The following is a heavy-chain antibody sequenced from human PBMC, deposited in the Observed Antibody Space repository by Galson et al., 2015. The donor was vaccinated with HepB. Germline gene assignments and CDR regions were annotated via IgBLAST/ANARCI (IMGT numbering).Heavy chain of an antibody. V-gene: IGHV3-49*03. J-gene: IGHJ6*02. CDR2: IRSKAYGGTT. CDR1: GFTFGDYA. CDR3: TYDFWSGYQYYYGMDV. D-gene: IGHD3-3*01. Sequence: SLRLSCAASGFTFGDYAMSWFRQAPGKGLEWVGFIRSKAYGGTTEYAASVKGRFTISRDDSKSIAYLQMNSLKTEDTAVYYCTYDFWSGYQYYYGMDVWGQGTTVTVSS.